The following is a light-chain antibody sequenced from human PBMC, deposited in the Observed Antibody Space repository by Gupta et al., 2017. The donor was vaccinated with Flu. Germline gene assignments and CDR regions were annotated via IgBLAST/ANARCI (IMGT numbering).Light chain of an antibody. J-gene: IGLJ2*01. V-gene: IGLV1-44*01. CDR2: RNS. CDR3: AVWDDSLNGYV. Sequence: QSVLTQPPSASGTPGQRVTISCSGTSSNVGSNPVYWYQQLPGTAPKLLMYRNSQRPSGVPDRFSGSKSGTSASLAISGLQSEDEADYYCAVWDDSLNGYVFGGGTKVSVL. CDR1: SSNVGSNP.